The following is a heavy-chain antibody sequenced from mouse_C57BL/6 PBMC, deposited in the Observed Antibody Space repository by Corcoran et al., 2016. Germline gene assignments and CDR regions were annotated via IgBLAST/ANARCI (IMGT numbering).Heavy chain of an antibody. J-gene: IGHJ2*01. CDR3: AREPYFDY. D-gene: IGHD6-1*01. CDR2: INPNNGGT. V-gene: IGHV1-18*01. Sequence: EVQLQQSGPELVKPGASVKIPCKASGYTFTDYNMDWVKQSHGKSLEWIGYINPNNGGTIYNQKFKGKATLTVDKSSSTAYMELRSLTSEDTAVYYCAREPYFDYWGQGTTLTVSS. CDR1: GYTFTDYN.